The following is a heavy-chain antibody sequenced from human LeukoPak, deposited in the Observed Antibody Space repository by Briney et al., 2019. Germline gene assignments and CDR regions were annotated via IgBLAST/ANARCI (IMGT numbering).Heavy chain of an antibody. CDR1: GFTFSSYA. D-gene: IGHD5/OR15-5a*01. J-gene: IGHJ4*02. CDR2: LNESGGRT. CDR3: STCEVSATYYFDY. V-gene: IGHV3-23*01. Sequence: GGSLRLSCAASGFTFSSYAMSWVRQAPGKGLEWVSALNESGGRTYYADSVKGRFTISRDNSKNTLYLQMNSLRAEDTAVYYCSTCEVSATYYFDYWGQVTLVTFAS.